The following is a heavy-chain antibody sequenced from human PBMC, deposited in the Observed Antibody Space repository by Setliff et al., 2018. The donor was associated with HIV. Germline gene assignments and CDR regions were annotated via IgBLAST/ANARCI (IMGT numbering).Heavy chain of an antibody. Sequence: SETLSLTCAVYGGSFSGYYWSWIRQPPGKGLEWIGEINHSGSTNYNPSLKSRVTISVDTSKNQFSLKLSSVTAADAAVYYCASRFIAAAGYYFDYWGQGTLVTVSS. V-gene: IGHV4-34*01. CDR2: INHSGST. J-gene: IGHJ4*02. D-gene: IGHD6-13*01. CDR3: ASRFIAAAGYYFDY. CDR1: GGSFSGYY.